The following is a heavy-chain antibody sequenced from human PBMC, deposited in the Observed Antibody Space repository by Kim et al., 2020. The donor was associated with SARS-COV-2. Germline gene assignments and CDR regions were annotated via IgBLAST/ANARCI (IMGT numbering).Heavy chain of an antibody. J-gene: IGHJ4*02. Sequence: GGRRTRYADSVKSRFTISRDNAQNTLYLQMNSLRAADTAVYYCARSGIISGGQGTLVTVSS. CDR3: ARSGIIS. D-gene: IGHD3-10*01. V-gene: IGHV3-74*01. CDR2: GGRRT.